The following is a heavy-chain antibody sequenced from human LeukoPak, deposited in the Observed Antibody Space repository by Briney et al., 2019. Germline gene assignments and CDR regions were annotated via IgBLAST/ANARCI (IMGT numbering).Heavy chain of an antibody. Sequence: SETLSLTCTVSGGSISSYYWSWIRQPPGKGLEWIGYIYYSGSTNYNPSLKSRVTISVDTSKNQFSLKLSSVTAADTAVYYCAAAETGDAFDIWGQGTMVTVSS. CDR1: GGSISSYY. CDR3: AAAETGDAFDI. D-gene: IGHD6-13*01. CDR2: IYYSGST. V-gene: IGHV4-59*01. J-gene: IGHJ3*02.